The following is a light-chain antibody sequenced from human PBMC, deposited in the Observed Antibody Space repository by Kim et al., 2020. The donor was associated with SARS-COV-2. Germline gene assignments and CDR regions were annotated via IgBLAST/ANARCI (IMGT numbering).Light chain of an antibody. CDR2: GKN. CDR3: NSRDSSGNHPV. V-gene: IGLV3-19*01. CDR1: SLRSYY. Sequence: LGQTVSITCHGNSLRSYYASWYQQKPGQAHVLVIYGKNKRPTGIPDRFSGSSSRNTDSLTITGAQAEDETDYYCNSRDSSGNHPVFGGGTQLTVL. J-gene: IGLJ7*01.